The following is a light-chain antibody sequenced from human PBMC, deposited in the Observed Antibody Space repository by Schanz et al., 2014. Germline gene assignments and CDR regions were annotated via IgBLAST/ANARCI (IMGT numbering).Light chain of an antibody. Sequence: QSALTQPASVSGSPGQSITISCTGTSSYVGNSDLVSWYQQHPGKAPKLMIYEVSKRPSGVPDRFSGSKSGNTASLTVSGLQAEDEADYYCSSYTSSSTWVFGGGTKLTVL. CDR3: SSYTSSSTWV. V-gene: IGLV2-14*02. CDR1: SSYVGNSDL. J-gene: IGLJ3*02. CDR2: EVS.